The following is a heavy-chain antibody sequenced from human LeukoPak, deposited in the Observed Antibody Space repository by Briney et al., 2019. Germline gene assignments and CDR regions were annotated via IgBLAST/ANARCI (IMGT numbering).Heavy chain of an antibody. J-gene: IGHJ5*02. CDR2: ISAYNGNT. CDR3: ARDLPVDDYGGKQRFDP. CDR1: GYTFTSYG. Sequence: GASVKVSCKASGYTFTSYGISRVRQAPGQGLEWMGWISAYNGNTNYAQKLQGRVTMTTDTSTSTAYMELRSLRSDDTAVYYCARDLPVDDYGGKQRFDPWGQGTLVTVSS. V-gene: IGHV1-18*01. D-gene: IGHD4-23*01.